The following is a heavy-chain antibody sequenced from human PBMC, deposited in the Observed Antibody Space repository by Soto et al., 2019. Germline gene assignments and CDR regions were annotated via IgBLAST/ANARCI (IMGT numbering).Heavy chain of an antibody. D-gene: IGHD2-2*01. CDR3: ARGPEGDIVVVPAAILFDY. J-gene: IGHJ4*02. Sequence: ASVKVSCKASGYTFTGYYMHWVRQAPGQGLEWMGWINPNSGGTNYAQKFQGWVTMTRDTSISTAYMELSRLRSDDTAVYYCARGPEGDIVVVPAAILFDYWGQGTLVTVSS. V-gene: IGHV1-2*04. CDR1: GYTFTGYY. CDR2: INPNSGGT.